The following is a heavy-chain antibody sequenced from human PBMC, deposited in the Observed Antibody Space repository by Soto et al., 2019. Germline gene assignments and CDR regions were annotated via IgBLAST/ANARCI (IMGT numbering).Heavy chain of an antibody. CDR1: GGSISSGDYC. D-gene: IGHD2-21*02. CDR2: IYYSGST. J-gene: IGHJ4*02. Sequence: PSETLSLTCTFSGGSISSGDYCLSRIRQPPGKGLEWIGYIYYSGSTYYNPSLKSRVTISVDTSKNQFSLKLSSVTAADTAVYYCARSTRGGDSYWGQGTLVTVSS. V-gene: IGHV4-30-4*01. CDR3: ARSTRGGDSY.